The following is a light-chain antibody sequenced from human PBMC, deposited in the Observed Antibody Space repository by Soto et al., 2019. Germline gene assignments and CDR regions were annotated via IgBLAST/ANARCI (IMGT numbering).Light chain of an antibody. V-gene: IGKV3-20*01. CDR3: QQYGSSPPGLT. Sequence: EIVLTQSPGTLSLSPGERATLSCRASQSVSSRYIAWYQKKPGQAPRLLIYGASSRATGIPDRFSGSGSGTDFTLTISRLEPEDFAVYYCQQYGSSPPGLTFGGGTKVEIK. J-gene: IGKJ4*01. CDR2: GAS. CDR1: QSVSSRY.